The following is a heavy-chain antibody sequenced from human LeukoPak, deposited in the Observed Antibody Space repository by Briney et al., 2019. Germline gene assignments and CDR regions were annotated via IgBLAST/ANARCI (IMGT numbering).Heavy chain of an antibody. V-gene: IGHV1-18*01. Sequence: ASVKVSCKASGYTFTSYGISWVRQAPGQGLEWMGWISAYNGNTNYAQKLQGRVTMTTDTSTSTAYMELRSLRSDDTAVYYCARVPGRYCSGGSCADRNYYMDVWGKGTTVTVSS. J-gene: IGHJ6*03. CDR1: GYTFTSYG. D-gene: IGHD2-15*01. CDR2: ISAYNGNT. CDR3: ARVPGRYCSGGSCADRNYYMDV.